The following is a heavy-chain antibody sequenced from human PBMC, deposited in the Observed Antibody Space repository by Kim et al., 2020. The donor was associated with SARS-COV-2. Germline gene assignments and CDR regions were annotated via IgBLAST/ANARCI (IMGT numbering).Heavy chain of an antibody. CDR1: GFTFTNYN. J-gene: IGHJ4*02. D-gene: IGHD5-18*01. CDR3: ARGGPRGGYSYGSFDF. V-gene: IGHV3-48*02. CDR2: IGRSGSSL. Sequence: GGSLRHSCAASGFTFTNYNMIWIRQAPGKGLEWVSDIGRSGSSLYYAASVKGRFTVSRDNAKNSLYLQMNSLREEDTAVYFCARGGPRGGYSYGSFDFWGQGTLVTVSS.